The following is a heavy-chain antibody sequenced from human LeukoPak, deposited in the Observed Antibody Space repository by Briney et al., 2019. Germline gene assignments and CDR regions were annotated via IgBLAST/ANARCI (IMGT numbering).Heavy chain of an antibody. Sequence: GGSLRLSCGISGFIFSSSWMNWVRQAPGKGLEWVANINQDGSEYYYVDSVKGRFTISRDNAKNSLYLQMNSLRADDTAVYYCGREPGLAAADYWGQGTLVTVSS. D-gene: IGHD6-25*01. CDR2: INQDGSEY. V-gene: IGHV3-7*01. J-gene: IGHJ4*02. CDR3: GREPGLAAADY. CDR1: GFIFSSSW.